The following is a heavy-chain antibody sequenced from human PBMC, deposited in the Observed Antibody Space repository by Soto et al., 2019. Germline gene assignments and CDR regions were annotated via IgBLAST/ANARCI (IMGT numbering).Heavy chain of an antibody. J-gene: IGHJ6*02. CDR2: IWYDGSNK. Sequence: QVQLVESGGGVVQPGRSLRLSCAASGFTFSSYGMHWVRQAPGKGLEWVAVIWYDGSNKYYADSVKGRFTISRDNSKNTLYLQMNSLRAEDTAVYYCARDVSNGWNPVLYYYYGMDVWGQGTTVTVSS. V-gene: IGHV3-33*01. CDR1: GFTFSSYG. D-gene: IGHD6-19*01. CDR3: ARDVSNGWNPVLYYYYGMDV.